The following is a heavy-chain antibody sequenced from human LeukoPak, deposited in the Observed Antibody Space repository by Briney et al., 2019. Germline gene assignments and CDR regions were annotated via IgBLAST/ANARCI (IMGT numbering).Heavy chain of an antibody. J-gene: IGHJ4*02. D-gene: IGHD2-2*02. CDR1: GYSINSGYH. CDR3: ASPPHGDLYYYFDY. V-gene: IGHV4-38-2*01. Sequence: PSETLSLTCVVFGYSINSGYHWGWIRQPPGKGLEWIGSIYSSGNTYYNPSLKSRVTISVDTSKNQFSLKLSSVTAADTAVYYCASPPHGDLYYYFDYWGQGTLVTVSS. CDR2: IYSSGNT.